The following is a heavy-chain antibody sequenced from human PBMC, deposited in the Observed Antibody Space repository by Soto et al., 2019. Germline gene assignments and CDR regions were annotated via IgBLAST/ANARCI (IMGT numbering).Heavy chain of an antibody. CDR2: ISSDGSKA. V-gene: IGHV3-30*18. Sequence: QVQLVESGGGVVQPGGSLRLSCAASGFTFSTHGMHWVRRAPGKGLEWVALISSDGSKAYYVESVKGRFTISRDNSKNLIFMAMNSLRRDETDVYFCANPLGQWMPDHWGQGTQVTVSS. D-gene: IGHD3-16*01. J-gene: IGHJ4*02. CDR1: GFTFSTHG. CDR3: ANPLGQWMPDH.